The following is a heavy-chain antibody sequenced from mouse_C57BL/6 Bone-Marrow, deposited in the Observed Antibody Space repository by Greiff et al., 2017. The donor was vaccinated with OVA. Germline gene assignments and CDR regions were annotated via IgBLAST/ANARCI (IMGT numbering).Heavy chain of an antibody. Sequence: QVQLQQSGAELMKPGASVKISCKATGYTFSSYWIEWVKQRPGHGLEWIGEILPGSGSTNYNEKFKGKATFTAVTSSNTAYMQLSSLTSEDSAVYYCARRYYGSSYGFAYWGQGTLVTVSA. V-gene: IGHV1-9*01. CDR3: ARRYYGSSYGFAY. J-gene: IGHJ3*01. D-gene: IGHD1-1*01. CDR1: GYTFSSYW. CDR2: ILPGSGST.